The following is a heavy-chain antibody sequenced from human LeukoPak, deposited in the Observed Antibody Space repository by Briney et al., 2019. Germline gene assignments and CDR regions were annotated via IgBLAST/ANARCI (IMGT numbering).Heavy chain of an antibody. D-gene: IGHD2/OR15-2a*01. V-gene: IGHV4-34*01. CDR2: INHSGST. J-gene: IGHJ2*01. CDR3: ARLAQNRGRYFDL. CDR1: VGSFAGHY. Sequence: KPPETLSLTCVLYVGSFAGHYSSWISHLPAKGREWIGEINHSGSTNYNPSLKSRVTISVDPSKNQFSLKLSSVTAADTAVYYCARLAQNRGRYFDLWGRGTLVTVSS.